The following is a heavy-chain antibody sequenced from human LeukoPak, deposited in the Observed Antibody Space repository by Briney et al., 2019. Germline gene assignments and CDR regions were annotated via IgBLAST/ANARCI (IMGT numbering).Heavy chain of an antibody. J-gene: IGHJ4*02. CDR2: ISGSGGST. D-gene: IGHD6-13*01. CDR1: GFTFSSYA. Sequence: PGGSLRLSCAASGFTFSSYAMSWVRQAPGKGLEWVSAISGSGGSTYYADSVKGRFTISRDNSKNTLYLQMNSLRAEDTAVYYCAKERIRSSSWEGMMDYWGQGTLVTVSS. CDR3: AKERIRSSSWEGMMDY. V-gene: IGHV3-23*01.